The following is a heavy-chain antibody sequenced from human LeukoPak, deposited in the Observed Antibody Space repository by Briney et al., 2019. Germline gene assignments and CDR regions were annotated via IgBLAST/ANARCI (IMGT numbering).Heavy chain of an antibody. D-gene: IGHD1-26*01. CDR1: GFTFSSYG. V-gene: IGHV3-30*18. J-gene: IGHJ4*02. Sequence: PGRSLRLSCAASGFTFSSYGMHWVRQAPGKGLEWAAVISYDGSNKYYADSVKGRFTISRDNSKNTLYLQMNSLRAEDTAVYYCAKETFFSGSYYAYWGQGTLVTVSS. CDR3: AKETFFSGSYYAY. CDR2: ISYDGSNK.